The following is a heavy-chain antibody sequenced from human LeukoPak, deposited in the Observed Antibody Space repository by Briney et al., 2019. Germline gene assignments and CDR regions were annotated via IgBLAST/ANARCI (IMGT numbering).Heavy chain of an antibody. Sequence: SETLSLTCTVSGGSISSYYWSWIRQPPGKGLEWIGYTYYSGSTNYNPSLKSRVTISVDTSKNQFSLKPSSVTAADTAVYYCARESYYDSSGPFDYWGQGTLVTVSS. CDR3: ARESYYDSSGPFDY. V-gene: IGHV4-59*01. J-gene: IGHJ4*02. D-gene: IGHD3-22*01. CDR2: TYYSGST. CDR1: GGSISSYY.